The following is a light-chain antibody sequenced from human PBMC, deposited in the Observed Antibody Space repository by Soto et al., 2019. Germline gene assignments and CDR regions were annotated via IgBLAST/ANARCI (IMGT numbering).Light chain of an antibody. J-gene: IGLJ1*01. V-gene: IGLV2-11*01. CDR3: CSYAGTYTFEV. Sequence: HSVLTQPRSVSRSPVQSVTISCNGTSSDVGGYNYVSWYQQHPGKAPKVMIYDVSKRPSGVPDRFSGSKSGNTASLTISGLQAGDEADYYCCSYAGTYTFEVFGTGTKV. CDR2: DVS. CDR1: SSDVGGYNY.